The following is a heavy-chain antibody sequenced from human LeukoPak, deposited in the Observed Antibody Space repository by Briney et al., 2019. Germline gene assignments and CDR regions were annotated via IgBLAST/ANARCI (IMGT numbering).Heavy chain of an antibody. CDR2: IYYSGST. CDR1: GASISSSSFY. V-gene: IGHV4-39*01. Sequence: SETLSLTCTVSGASISSSSFYWGGIRQPPGKGLEWIGSIYYSGSTYFNPSLKSRVTISVDTSKNQFSLKLSSVTAADTAVYYCARHQDPGSYYYYYGMDVWGQGTTVTVSS. CDR3: ARHQDPGSYYYYYGMDV. J-gene: IGHJ6*02.